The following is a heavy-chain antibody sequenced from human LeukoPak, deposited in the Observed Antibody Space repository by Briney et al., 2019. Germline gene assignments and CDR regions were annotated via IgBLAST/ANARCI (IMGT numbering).Heavy chain of an antibody. CDR2: INHSGSS. D-gene: IGHD5-12*01. J-gene: IGHJ4*02. CDR3: LARVGVATIEKLSRFDY. V-gene: IGHV4-34*01. Sequence: SETLSLTCAVYGGSFSGCYWSWIRQPPGKGLEWIGEINHSGSSNYNPSLKSRVTISVDTSKNQFSLKLSSVTAADTTVYYCLARVGVATIEKLSRFDYWCQGTLVTVSS. CDR1: GGSFSGCY.